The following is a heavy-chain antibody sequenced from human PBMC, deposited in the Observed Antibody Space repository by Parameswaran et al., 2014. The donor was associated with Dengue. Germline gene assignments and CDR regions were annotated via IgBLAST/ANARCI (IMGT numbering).Heavy chain of an antibody. V-gene: IGHV3-7*03. Sequence: WIRQPPGKGLEWVANIKQDGSEKYYVDSVKGRFTISRDNAKNSLYLQMNSLRAEDTAVYYCARVLAGTLGDDYWGQGTLVTVSS. CDR2: IKQDGSEK. D-gene: IGHD6-19*01. J-gene: IGHJ4*02. CDR3: ARVLAGTLGDDY.